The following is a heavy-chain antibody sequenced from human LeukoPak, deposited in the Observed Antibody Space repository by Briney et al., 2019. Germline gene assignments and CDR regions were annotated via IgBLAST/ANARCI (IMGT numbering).Heavy chain of an antibody. J-gene: IGHJ4*02. Sequence: GGSLRLSCAASGFTFNNYWMHWVRQAPGKGLVWVSCSNSDGSSTSYAASVNGRFTVSRDNAKNTLYQQMNSLRADDTAVFYCARGRGYTGSPVDYWGQGTLVTVSS. CDR1: GFTFNNYW. V-gene: IGHV3-74*01. CDR3: ARGRGYTGSPVDY. D-gene: IGHD1-26*01. CDR2: SNSDGSST.